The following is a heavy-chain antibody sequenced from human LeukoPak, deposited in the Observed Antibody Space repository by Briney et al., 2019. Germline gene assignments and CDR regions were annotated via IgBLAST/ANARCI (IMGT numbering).Heavy chain of an antibody. D-gene: IGHD5-18*01. CDR3: AEDMGYTFGHAFDY. Sequence: GGCLRLSCAASGFTFSSYSMHWVRQAPGKGLEWVALTSYDGSNKYYADSVKGRFTISRDNSKNTLYLQMNSLRTEDTAMYYCAEDMGYTFGHAFDYWGQGTLVTVSS. CDR1: GFTFSSYS. J-gene: IGHJ4*02. CDR2: TSYDGSNK. V-gene: IGHV3-30-3*01.